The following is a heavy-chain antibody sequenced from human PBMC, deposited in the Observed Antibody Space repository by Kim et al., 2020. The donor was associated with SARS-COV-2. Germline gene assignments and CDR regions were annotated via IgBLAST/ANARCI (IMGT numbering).Heavy chain of an antibody. V-gene: IGHV3-30*04. CDR2: ISYDGSNK. CDR3: SRDSRGWY. J-gene: IGHJ4*02. D-gene: IGHD6-19*01. Sequence: GGSLRLSCAASGFSFSSYTLHWVRQAPGKGLEWVAVISYDGSNKYYADSVKGRFTISRDNSKNTLYLQMHSLRAEDTAVYYCSRDSRGWYWAQGTLV. CDR1: GFSFSSYT.